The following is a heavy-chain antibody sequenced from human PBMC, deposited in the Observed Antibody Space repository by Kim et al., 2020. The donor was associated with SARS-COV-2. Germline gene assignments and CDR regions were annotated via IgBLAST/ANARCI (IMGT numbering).Heavy chain of an antibody. CDR3: ARDVRGVEPNDY. CDR2: INPNSGGT. D-gene: IGHD3-3*01. V-gene: IGHV1-2*06. J-gene: IGHJ4*02. CDR1: GYTFTGYY. Sequence: ASVKVSCKASGYTFTGYYMHWVRQAPGQGLEWMGRINPNSGGTNYAQKFQGRVTMTRDTSISTAYMELSRLRSDDTAVYYCARDVRGVEPNDYWGQGTLVTVSS.